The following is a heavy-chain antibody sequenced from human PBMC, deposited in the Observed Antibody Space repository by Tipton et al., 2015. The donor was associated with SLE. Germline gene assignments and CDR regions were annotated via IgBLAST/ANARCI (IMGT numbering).Heavy chain of an antibody. Sequence: TLSLTCTVSGGSVTSGSYYWSWTRQPAGKGLEWLGHIYRDGSANYNPPFPSRVTVLLDTSKNQFSLKLSSVTAADTAVYYCAREEGDYYNYAWFDPWGQGTLVTVSS. CDR3: AREEGDYYNYAWFDP. CDR2: IYRDGSA. D-gene: IGHD2-21*02. V-gene: IGHV4-61*09. J-gene: IGHJ5*02. CDR1: GGSVTSGSYY.